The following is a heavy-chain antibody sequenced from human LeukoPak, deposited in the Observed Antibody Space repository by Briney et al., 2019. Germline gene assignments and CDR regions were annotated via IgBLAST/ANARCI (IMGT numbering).Heavy chain of an antibody. CDR3: ARDRGAVGGLLSYHFYYMDV. CDR2: ITTGSSTI. Sequence: GESLKISCAASGFTFSSHNMNWVRQAPGRGLEWISYITTGSSTIKYADSVKGRFTISRDNTKSSLYLQMNSLRAEDTAVYYCARDRGAVGGLLSYHFYYMDVWGKGTPVTVS. V-gene: IGHV3-48*01. D-gene: IGHD3-16*01. J-gene: IGHJ6*03. CDR1: GFTFSSHN.